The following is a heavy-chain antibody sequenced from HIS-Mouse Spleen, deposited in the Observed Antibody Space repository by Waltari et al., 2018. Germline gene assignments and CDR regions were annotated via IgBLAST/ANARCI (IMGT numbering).Heavy chain of an antibody. D-gene: IGHD6-13*01. CDR3: ARGPGIAAAGTSYFDY. Sequence: QVQLVESGGGVVQPGRSLRLSCAASGFTFSSYAMHWVRQAPGKGLEWVAVISYDGSNKYYADSVKGRFTISRDNSKNTLYLQMNSLRAEDTAVYYCARGPGIAAAGTSYFDYWGQGTLVTVSS. J-gene: IGHJ4*02. CDR2: ISYDGSNK. CDR1: GFTFSSYA. V-gene: IGHV3-30*04.